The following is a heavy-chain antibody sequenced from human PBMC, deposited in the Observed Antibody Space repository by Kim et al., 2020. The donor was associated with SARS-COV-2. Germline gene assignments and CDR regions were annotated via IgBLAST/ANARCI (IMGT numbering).Heavy chain of an antibody. CDR3: ARSSPATYYYYGMDV. Sequence: SGGSISSYYWSWIRQPPGKGLEWIGYIYYSGSTNYNPSLKSRVTISVDTSKNQFSLKLSSVTAADTAVYYCARSSPATYYYYGMDVWGQGTTVTV. J-gene: IGHJ6*02. V-gene: IGHV4-59*13. CDR1: GGSISSYY. D-gene: IGHD6-6*01. CDR2: IYYSGST.